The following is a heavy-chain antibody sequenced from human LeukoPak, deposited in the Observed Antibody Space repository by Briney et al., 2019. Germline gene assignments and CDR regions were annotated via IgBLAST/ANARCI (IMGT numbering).Heavy chain of an antibody. CDR1: GYSISSGYY. CDR3: ARDKGGEYGSGSYNYYCYMDV. Sequence: SETLSLTCTVSGYSISSGYYWGWIRQPPGKGLEWIGSIYHSGSTYYNPSLKSRVTISVDTSKNQFSLKLSSVTAADTAVYYCARDKGGEYGSGSYNYYCYMDVWGKGTTVTVSS. J-gene: IGHJ6*03. D-gene: IGHD3-10*01. V-gene: IGHV4-38-2*02. CDR2: IYHSGST.